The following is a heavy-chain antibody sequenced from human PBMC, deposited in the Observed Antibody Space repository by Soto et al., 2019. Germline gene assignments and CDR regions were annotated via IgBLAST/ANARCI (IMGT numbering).Heavy chain of an antibody. CDR3: PRAPLHIPVVPAARCVGAFDI. CDR1: EYTSTGCY. D-gene: IGHD2-2*01. Sequence: ASMTVSCKASEYTSTGCYMNWGRQSPVQGLEWMGWINPNSGGTNYGQKFQGWVTMTRDTSIITAYMELSRLRSDDTAVYYCPRAPLHIPVVPAARCVGAFDIWRQGTMVTVSS. V-gene: IGHV1-2*04. J-gene: IGHJ3*02. CDR2: INPNSGGT.